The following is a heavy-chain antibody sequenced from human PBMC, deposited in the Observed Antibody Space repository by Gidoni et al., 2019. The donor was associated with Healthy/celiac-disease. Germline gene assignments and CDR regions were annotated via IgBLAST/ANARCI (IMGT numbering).Heavy chain of an antibody. CDR1: GGSFSGYY. CDR3: ARETRIQLWLDYYYYYGMDV. Sequence: QVQLQQWGAGLLKPSETLSLTCAVYGGSFSGYYWSWIRQPPGKGLEWIGEINHSGSTNYNPSLKSRVTISVDTSKNQFSLKLSSVTAADTAAYYCARETRIQLWLDYYYYYGMDVWGQGTTVTVSS. D-gene: IGHD5-18*01. J-gene: IGHJ6*02. CDR2: INHSGST. V-gene: IGHV4-34*01.